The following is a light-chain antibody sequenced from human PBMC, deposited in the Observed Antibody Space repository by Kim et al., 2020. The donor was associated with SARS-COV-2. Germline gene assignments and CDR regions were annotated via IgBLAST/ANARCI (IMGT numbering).Light chain of an antibody. CDR2: AAS. CDR1: QGISNY. Sequence: FGDRVTITCRASQGISNYLAWYQQKPGKVPKLLVYAASALQSGVSSRFSGSGSGTDFTLTISSLQPEDVATYYCQKYDRSPRTFGQGTKVDIK. V-gene: IGKV1-27*01. J-gene: IGKJ1*01. CDR3: QKYDRSPRT.